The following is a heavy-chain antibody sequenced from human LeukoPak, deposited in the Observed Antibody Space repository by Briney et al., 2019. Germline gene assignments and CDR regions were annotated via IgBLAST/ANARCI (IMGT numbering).Heavy chain of an antibody. CDR2: INQGGSDK. Sequence: PGGSLRLSCAASGFTFSGHWMSWVRQAPGKGLEWVANINQGGSDKYYVDSVKGRFTISRDNDNNLLYLQMNSLRGEDTAVYYCTRDRSREEVDWGQGTLVTVSS. CDR1: GFTFSGHW. D-gene: IGHD6-6*01. CDR3: TRDRSREEVD. V-gene: IGHV3-7*01. J-gene: IGHJ4*02.